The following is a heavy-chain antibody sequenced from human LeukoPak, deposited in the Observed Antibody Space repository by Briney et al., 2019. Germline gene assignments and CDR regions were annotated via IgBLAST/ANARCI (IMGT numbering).Heavy chain of an antibody. J-gene: IGHJ5*02. CDR3: ARGWGGYYYDSSGPDP. V-gene: IGHV4-31*03. Sequence: SQTLSLTCTVSGGSISSGGYYWSWIRQHPGKGLEWIGYIYYSGSTYYNPSLKSRVTISVDTSKNQFSLKLSSVTAADTAVYYCARGWGGYYYDSSGPDPWGQGTLVTVSS. CDR2: IYYSGST. D-gene: IGHD3-22*01. CDR1: GGSISSGGYY.